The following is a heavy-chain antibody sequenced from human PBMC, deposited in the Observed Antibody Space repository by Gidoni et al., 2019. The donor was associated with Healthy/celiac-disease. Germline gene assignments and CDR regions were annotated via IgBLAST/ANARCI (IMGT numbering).Heavy chain of an antibody. D-gene: IGHD3-3*01. Sequence: EVQLVESGGGLVKPGGSLRLSFAASGFTFSSYSMNWVRQAPGKGLEWGSSISSSSSYIYYADSVKGRFTISRDNAKNSLYLQMNSLRAEDTAVYYCARTQIWSGYYKDYWGQGTLVTVSS. CDR3: ARTQIWSGYYKDY. J-gene: IGHJ4*02. V-gene: IGHV3-21*01. CDR1: GFTFSSYS. CDR2: ISSSSSYI.